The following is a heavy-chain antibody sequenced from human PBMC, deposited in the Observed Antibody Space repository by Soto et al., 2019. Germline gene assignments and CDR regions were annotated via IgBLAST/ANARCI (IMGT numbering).Heavy chain of an antibody. CDR1: GFNLSGFG. J-gene: IGHJ6*02. V-gene: IGHV3-30*07. CDR2: ISYDGSQK. CDR3: ARAGFGEFPYYHFYSMDV. D-gene: IGHD3-10*01. Sequence: PGGSLRLSCAASGFNLSGFGVHWVRQAPGKGLEWVAVISYDGSQKDNADSVKGRFTISRDNAKDSLYLQMDSLRAEDTAVYYCARAGFGEFPYYHFYSMDVWGQGTPVTVS.